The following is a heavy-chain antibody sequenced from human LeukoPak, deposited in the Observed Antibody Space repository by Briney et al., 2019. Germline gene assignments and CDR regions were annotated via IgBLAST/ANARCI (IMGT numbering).Heavy chain of an antibody. Sequence: HPGGSLRLSCAASGFTFSSYSMNWVRQAPGKGLEWVSHISSSSSTIYYADSVKGRFTISRDNAKNSLYLQMNSLRAEDTAVYYCARHHYCGADCYIFDYWGQGTLVTVSS. D-gene: IGHD2-21*01. V-gene: IGHV3-48*04. J-gene: IGHJ4*02. CDR3: ARHHYCGADCYIFDY. CDR1: GFTFSSYS. CDR2: ISSSSSTI.